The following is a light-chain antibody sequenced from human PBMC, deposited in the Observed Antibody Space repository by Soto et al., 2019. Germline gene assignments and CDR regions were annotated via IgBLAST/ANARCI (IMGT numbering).Light chain of an antibody. Sequence: QSALTQPRSVSGSPGQSVTISCTGTSSDVGGYNYVYWYQQHPGKAPKLMIYDVSKRPSGVPDHFCGSKSGNTASLTISGLQADDEAEYYCGSYEGNYSSVFGGGTKVTVL. J-gene: IGLJ3*02. CDR2: DVS. CDR1: SSDVGGYNY. V-gene: IGLV2-11*01. CDR3: GSYEGNYSSV.